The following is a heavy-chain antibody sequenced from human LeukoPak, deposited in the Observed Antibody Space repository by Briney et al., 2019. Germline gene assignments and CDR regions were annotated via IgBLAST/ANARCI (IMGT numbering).Heavy chain of an antibody. J-gene: IGHJ4*02. V-gene: IGHV3-21*01. Sequence: GGSLRLSCAASGFTFSSYSMNWVRQAPGKGLEWVSSISSSSSYIYYADSVKGRFTISRDNAKNSLYLQMNSLRAEDTAVYYCARVALDYGDSRPDVLLWIYFDYWGQGTLVTVSS. D-gene: IGHD4-17*01. CDR3: ARVALDYGDSRPDVLLWIYFDY. CDR1: GFTFSSYS. CDR2: ISSSSSYI.